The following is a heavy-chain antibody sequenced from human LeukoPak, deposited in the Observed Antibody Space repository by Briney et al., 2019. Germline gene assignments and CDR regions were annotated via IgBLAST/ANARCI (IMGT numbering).Heavy chain of an antibody. V-gene: IGHV3-72*01. CDR3: ARMTFGGMDV. CDR1: GLTLSDQY. Sequence: GGSLRLSCVVSGLTLSDQYMEWVRQAPGKGLEWVGRTTSKGDNYITEYAASVRGRFTISRDDSRNSVYLQMNSLKTEDTAVYYCARMTFGGMDVWGKGATVTVSS. CDR2: TTSKGDNYIT. J-gene: IGHJ6*04. D-gene: IGHD3-16*01.